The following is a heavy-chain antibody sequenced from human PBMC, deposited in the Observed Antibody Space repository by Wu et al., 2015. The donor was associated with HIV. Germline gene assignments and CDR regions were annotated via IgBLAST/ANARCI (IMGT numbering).Heavy chain of an antibody. CDR2: SNPNSGGT. CDR3: ARDRYSNFYFDY. V-gene: IGHV1-2*02. Sequence: QGHLVQSGPEVKSPGASVKVSCKASGYSFSAYYMHVGATRPLDKDLSGWDGSNPNSGGTNYAQKFQGRVTMTRDTSISTAYMELSRLRSDDTAVYYCARDRYSNFYFDYVGPGNPGHRLL. D-gene: IGHD4-11*01. CDR1: GYSFSAYY. J-gene: IGHJ4*02.